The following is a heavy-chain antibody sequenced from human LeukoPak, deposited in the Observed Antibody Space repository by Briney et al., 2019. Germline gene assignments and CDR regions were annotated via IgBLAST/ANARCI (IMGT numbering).Heavy chain of an antibody. CDR1: GYTFTIYG. CDR2: SSAYNGNT. J-gene: IGHJ4*02. D-gene: IGHD6-19*01. Sequence: ASVTVSFKASGYTFTIYGGSWVRQAPGQGVERMGWSSAYNGNTNYAQKLQGRDTMTTDTSTSTAYMELRSLRSDDTAVHYCARVLLGGWYFSPGPHDYWGQGTLVTVSS. CDR3: ARVLLGGWYFSPGPHDY. V-gene: IGHV1-18*01.